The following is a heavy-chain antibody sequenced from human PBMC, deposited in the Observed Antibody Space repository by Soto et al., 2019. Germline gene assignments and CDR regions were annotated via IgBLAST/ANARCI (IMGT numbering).Heavy chain of an antibody. Sequence: SVKVSCKASGGTFSSYAISWVRQAPGQGLEWMGGIIPIFGTANYAQKFQGRVTITADESTSTAYMGLSSLRSEDTAVYYCARGSSEMWNDIYYFDYWGQGTLVTVSS. CDR1: GGTFSSYA. CDR3: ARGSSEMWNDIYYFDY. V-gene: IGHV1-69*13. J-gene: IGHJ4*02. D-gene: IGHD1-1*01. CDR2: IIPIFGTA.